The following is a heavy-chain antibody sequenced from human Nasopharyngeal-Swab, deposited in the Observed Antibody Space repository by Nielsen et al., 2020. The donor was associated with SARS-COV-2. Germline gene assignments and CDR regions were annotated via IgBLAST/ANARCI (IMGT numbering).Heavy chain of an antibody. CDR2: INHSGTT. CDR3: ARGHRSISMIVVVIATAHFYLDS. Sequence: GSLRLSCAVYGGSFSGYYWSWIRQPPGKGLEWIGEINHSGTTSNNPSLKSRVTISSDTSKNQFSLKLSSVTAADTAVYYCARGHRSISMIVVVIATAHFYLDSWGRGTLVTVTS. V-gene: IGHV4-34*01. J-gene: IGHJ4*02. CDR1: GGSFSGYY. D-gene: IGHD3-22*01.